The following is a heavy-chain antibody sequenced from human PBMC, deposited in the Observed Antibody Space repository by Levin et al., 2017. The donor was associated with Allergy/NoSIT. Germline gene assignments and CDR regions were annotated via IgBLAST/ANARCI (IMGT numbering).Heavy chain of an antibody. CDR3: AHFVPLRITMVRGVSGMEAFDI. Sequence: QTLSLTCTFSGFSLRTSGVGVGWIRQPPGKALEWLALIYWDDDKRYSPSLKSRLTITKDTSKNQVVLTMTNMDPVDTATYYCAHFVPLRITMVRGVSGMEAFDIWGQGTMVTVSS. D-gene: IGHD3-10*01. CDR2: IYWDDDK. J-gene: IGHJ3*02. V-gene: IGHV2-5*02. CDR1: GFSLRTSGVG.